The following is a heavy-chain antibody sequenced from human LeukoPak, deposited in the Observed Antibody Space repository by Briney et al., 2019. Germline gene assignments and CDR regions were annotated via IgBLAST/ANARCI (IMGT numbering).Heavy chain of an antibody. CDR2: ISGYDGNT. CDR3: ARGLLWFGELLNFDY. CDR1: GYTXSSYG. D-gene: IGHD3-10*01. V-gene: IGHV1-18*01. J-gene: IGHJ4*02. Sequence: GASVKISCKASGYTXSSYGISGVRQAPGQGLEWMGWISGYDGNTKYAQKLQGRVTMTTDTSTSTAYMELRSLRSDDTAVYYCARGLLWFGELLNFDYWGQGTLVTVSS.